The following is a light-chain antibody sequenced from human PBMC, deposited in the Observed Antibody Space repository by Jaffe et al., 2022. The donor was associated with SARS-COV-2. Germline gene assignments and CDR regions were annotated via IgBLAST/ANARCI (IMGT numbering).Light chain of an antibody. CDR2: SNS. V-gene: IGLV1-44*01. CDR3: AAWDDSLNVV. J-gene: IGLJ2*01. Sequence: QSVLTQPPSASGTPGQRVTISCSGGSSNIGSNSANWYQQLPGTAPKLLIYSNSQRPSGVPDRFSGSKSGTSASLAISGLQSEDEADYYCAAWDDSLNVVFGGGTKLTVL. CDR1: SSNIGSNS.